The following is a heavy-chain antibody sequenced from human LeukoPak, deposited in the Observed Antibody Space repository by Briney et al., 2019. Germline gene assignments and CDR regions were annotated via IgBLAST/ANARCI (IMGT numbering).Heavy chain of an antibody. CDR1: GYTLTELS. V-gene: IGHV1-24*01. CDR2: FDPEDGKT. D-gene: IGHD1-26*01. J-gene: IGHJ5*02. CDR3: APWVGAKEWFDP. Sequence: ASVKVSCKVSGYTLTELSMHWVRQAPGKRLEWMGGFDPEDGKTIYAQKFQGRVTMTEDTSTDTAYMELSSLRSEDTAAYYCAPWVGAKEWFDPWGQGTLVTVSS.